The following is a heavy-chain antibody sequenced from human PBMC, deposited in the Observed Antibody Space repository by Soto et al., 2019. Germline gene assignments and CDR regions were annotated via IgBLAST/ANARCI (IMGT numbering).Heavy chain of an antibody. CDR2: ISRDGSRK. Sequence: PGGSLRLSCAASGFTFSRYAMHWVRQAPGEGLEWVAVISRDGSRKYYGDSVKGRFTVSRDNSNNTLYLSMTSLRPDDTAVFYCARSRNGAVPDSINFWGQGTLVTVSS. J-gene: IGHJ4*02. D-gene: IGHD2-8*01. V-gene: IGHV3-30-3*01. CDR1: GFTFSRYA. CDR3: ARSRNGAVPDSINF.